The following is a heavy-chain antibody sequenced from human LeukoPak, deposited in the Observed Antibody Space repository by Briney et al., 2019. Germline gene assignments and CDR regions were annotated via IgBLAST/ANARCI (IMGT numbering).Heavy chain of an antibody. J-gene: IGHJ6*03. CDR3: AREGPVSGSYTSNYYYYYYMDV. CDR1: GGTFSSYA. D-gene: IGHD1-26*01. Sequence: ASVKVSCKASGGTFSSYAISWVRQAPGQGLEWMGGIIPIFGTANYAQKFQGRVTITADKSTSTAYMELSSLRSEDTAVYYCAREGPVSGSYTSNYYYYYYMDVWGKGTTVTVSS. V-gene: IGHV1-69*06. CDR2: IIPIFGTA.